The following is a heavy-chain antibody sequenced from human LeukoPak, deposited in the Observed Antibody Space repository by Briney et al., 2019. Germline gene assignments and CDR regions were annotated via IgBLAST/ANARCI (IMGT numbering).Heavy chain of an antibody. J-gene: IGHJ4*02. CDR3: ASYDSSGYYYFDY. Sequence: GGSLRLSCAASGFTFSSYWMSWVRQAPGKGLEWVANMKQDGSEKYYVDSVKGRFTISRDNAKNSLYLQMNSLRAEDTAVYYCASYDSSGYYYFDYWGQGTLVTVSS. CDR2: MKQDGSEK. V-gene: IGHV3-7*01. CDR1: GFTFSSYW. D-gene: IGHD3-22*01.